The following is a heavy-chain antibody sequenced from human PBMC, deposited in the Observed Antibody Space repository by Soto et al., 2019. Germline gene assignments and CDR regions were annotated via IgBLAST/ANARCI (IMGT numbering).Heavy chain of an antibody. CDR1: GYTFTGYY. CDR3: ARENDYGGNSNGFDY. D-gene: IGHD4-17*01. CDR2: INPNSGGT. Sequence: ASVKVSCKASGYTFTGYYMHWVRQAPGQGLEWMGWINPNSGGTNYAQKFQGRVTMTRDTSISTAYMELSRLRCDDTAVYYCARENDYGGNSNGFDYWGQGTLVTVSS. V-gene: IGHV1-2*02. J-gene: IGHJ4*02.